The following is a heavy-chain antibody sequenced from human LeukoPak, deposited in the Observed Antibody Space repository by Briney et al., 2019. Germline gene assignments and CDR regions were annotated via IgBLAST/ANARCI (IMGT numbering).Heavy chain of an antibody. J-gene: IGHJ4*02. CDR1: GFTFSGYG. CDR3: TREYNVLSY. D-gene: IGHD1-14*01. CDR2: IRSKAYGGTT. V-gene: IGHV3-49*04. Sequence: GGSLRLSCAASGFTFSGYGMHWVRQAPGKGLEWVGFIRSKAYGGTTEYAASVKGRFTISRDDSKSIAYLQMNSLKTEDTAVYYCTREYNVLSYWGQGTLVTVSS.